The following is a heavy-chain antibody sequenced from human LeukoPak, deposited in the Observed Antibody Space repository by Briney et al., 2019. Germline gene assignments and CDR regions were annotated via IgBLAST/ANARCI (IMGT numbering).Heavy chain of an antibody. V-gene: IGHV3-48*02. CDR3: ARGLRYSSSWYNFDY. D-gene: IGHD6-13*01. CDR1: GFPFSSSS. CDR2: ISISSTTI. Sequence: GWSLRLSCVASGFPFSSSSMNWVRQAPGKLLEWVSYISISSTTIYYADSVKGRFTISRDNAKNSLYLQMNSLRDEDTAVYYCARGLRYSSSWYNFDYWGQGTLVTVSS. J-gene: IGHJ4*02.